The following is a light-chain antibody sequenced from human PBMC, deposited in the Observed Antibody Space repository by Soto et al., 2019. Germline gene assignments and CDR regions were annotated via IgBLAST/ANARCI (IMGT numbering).Light chain of an antibody. CDR3: QQYYSTRLT. J-gene: IGKJ1*01. CDR1: QSVLYSSNNKNY. V-gene: IGKV4-1*01. CDR2: WAS. Sequence: DIVMTQSPDSLAVSLGERATINCKSSQSVLYSSNNKNYLAWYQQKPGQPPKLLIYWASTRESGVPDRFSGSGSGTDFTLTISSLQAEDVAVYYCQQYYSTRLTFGQGTKVDIK.